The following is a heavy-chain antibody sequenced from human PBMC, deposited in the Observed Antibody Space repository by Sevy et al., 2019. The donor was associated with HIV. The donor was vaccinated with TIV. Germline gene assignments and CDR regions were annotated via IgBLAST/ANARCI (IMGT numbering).Heavy chain of an antibody. D-gene: IGHD2-15*01. CDR3: ASTSCSGGSCYSLIDA. V-gene: IGHV3-66*02. Sequence: GGSLRLSCAASGFTVSGNYMSWVRQAPGKGLEWVSVIYSGGSTYYADSVKGRFTISRDTSKTTLYLQMNSLRLEDTAVYYCASTSCSGGSCYSLIDAWGQGTLVTVSS. J-gene: IGHJ4*02. CDR1: GFTVSGNY. CDR2: IYSGGST.